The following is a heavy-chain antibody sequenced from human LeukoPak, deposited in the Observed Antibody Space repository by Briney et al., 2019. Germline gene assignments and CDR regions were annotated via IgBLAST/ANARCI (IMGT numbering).Heavy chain of an antibody. Sequence: SQTLSLTCAISGDSVSSNSAAWNWLRQSPSRGLEWLGRTYYRTKWYNDYAISVKSRITINPDTSKNQFSLQLNSVTPEDTAVYYCARVSGHQGSSWYFLKPVNYYYYYMDVWGKGTTVTVSS. CDR3: ARVSGHQGSSWYFLKPVNYYYYYMDV. J-gene: IGHJ6*03. CDR1: GDSVSSNSAA. CDR2: TYYRTKWYN. D-gene: IGHD6-13*01. V-gene: IGHV6-1*01.